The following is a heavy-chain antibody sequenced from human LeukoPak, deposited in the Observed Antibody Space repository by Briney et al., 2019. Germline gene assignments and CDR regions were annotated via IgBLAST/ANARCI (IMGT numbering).Heavy chain of an antibody. V-gene: IGHV4-38-2*01. CDR2: IYHSGST. Sequence: LETLSLTCAVSGYSISSGYYWGWIRQPPGKGLEWIGSIYHSGSTYYNPSLKSRVTISVDTSKNQFSLKLSSVTAADTAVYYCAGRPATYDYWGQGTLVTVSS. D-gene: IGHD2-2*01. J-gene: IGHJ4*02. CDR3: AGRPATYDY. CDR1: GYSISSGYY.